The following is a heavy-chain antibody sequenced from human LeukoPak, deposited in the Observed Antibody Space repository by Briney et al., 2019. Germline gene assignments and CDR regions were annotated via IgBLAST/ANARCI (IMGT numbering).Heavy chain of an antibody. Sequence: PGGSLRLSCAASGFTFSTYSMNWVRQPPGKGLEWVSTISSSGSYIYYADSVRGRFTVSRDNAENSVFLQMNSLRAEDTAVYYCARDIYYGSGNFDYWGQGTLVTVSS. CDR3: ARDIYYGSGNFDY. V-gene: IGHV3-21*01. D-gene: IGHD3-10*01. CDR2: ISSSGSYI. J-gene: IGHJ4*02. CDR1: GFTFSTYS.